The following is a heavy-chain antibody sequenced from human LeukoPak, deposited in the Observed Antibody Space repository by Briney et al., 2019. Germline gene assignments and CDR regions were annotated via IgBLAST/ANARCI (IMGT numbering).Heavy chain of an antibody. Sequence: PSETLSLTCTVSGGSISSYYWSWIRQPPGKGPEWIGYIYYSGSTNYNPSLKSRVTISVDTSKNQFSLKLSSVTAADTAVYYCARERYYDSSGYYGDAFDIWGQGTMVTVSS. D-gene: IGHD3-22*01. V-gene: IGHV4-59*01. CDR2: IYYSGST. CDR1: GGSISSYY. J-gene: IGHJ3*02. CDR3: ARERYYDSSGYYGDAFDI.